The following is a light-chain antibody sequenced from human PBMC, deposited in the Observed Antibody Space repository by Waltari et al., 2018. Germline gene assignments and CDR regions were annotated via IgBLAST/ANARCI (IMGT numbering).Light chain of an antibody. CDR1: ALPKQY. CDR2: GDT. Sequence: SYELTQPPSVSVSPGQTATITCSGDALPKQYAYWYQQKPGQAPVLVIYGDTERPSWIPGRFSGSSSGTTVTLTISGVQAEDEADYYCQSADSIGAYLVFGGGTKLTVL. CDR3: QSADSIGAYLV. J-gene: IGLJ2*01. V-gene: IGLV3-25*03.